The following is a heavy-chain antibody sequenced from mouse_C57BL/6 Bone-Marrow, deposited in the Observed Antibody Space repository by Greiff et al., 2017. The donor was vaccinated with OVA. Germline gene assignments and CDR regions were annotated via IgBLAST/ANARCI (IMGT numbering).Heavy chain of an antibody. V-gene: IGHV1-39*01. CDR2: INPNYGTT. Sequence: EVQLQQSGPELVKPGASVKISCKASGYSFTDYNMNWVKQSNGKSLEWIGVINPNYGTTSYNQKFKGKATLTVDKSSSTAYMQLNSLTSEDSAVYYCENSTTDVDHWYFDVWGTGTAVTVSA. CDR1: GYSFTDYN. CDR3: ENSTTDVDHWYFDV. D-gene: IGHD1-1*01. J-gene: IGHJ1*03.